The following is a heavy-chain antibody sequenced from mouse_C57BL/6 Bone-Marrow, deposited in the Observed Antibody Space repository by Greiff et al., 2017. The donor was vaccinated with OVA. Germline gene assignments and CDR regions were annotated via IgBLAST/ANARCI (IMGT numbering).Heavy chain of an antibody. CDR2: INPYNGGT. Sequence: EVQLVESGPVLVKPGASVKMSCKASGYTFTDYYMNWVKQSHGKSLEWIGVINPYNGGTSYNQKFKGKATLTVDKSSSTAYMELNSLTSEDSAVYYCARPPSWFAYWGQGTLVTVSA. V-gene: IGHV1-19*01. J-gene: IGHJ3*01. CDR1: GYTFTDYY. CDR3: ARPPSWFAY.